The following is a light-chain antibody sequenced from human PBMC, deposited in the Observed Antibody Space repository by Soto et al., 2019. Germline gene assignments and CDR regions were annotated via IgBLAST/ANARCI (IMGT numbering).Light chain of an antibody. CDR2: GVD. V-gene: IGLV2-14*03. Sequence: QSALTQPASVSGSPGQSITISCTGTNSDVGGYKYVSWYQHQPGKAPKLMFYGVDNRPSGVSNRFSASKSGNTASLTISGLQAEDEAEYYCVSYTSTTPLIFGGGTKLTVL. J-gene: IGLJ2*01. CDR3: VSYTSTTPLI. CDR1: NSDVGGYKY.